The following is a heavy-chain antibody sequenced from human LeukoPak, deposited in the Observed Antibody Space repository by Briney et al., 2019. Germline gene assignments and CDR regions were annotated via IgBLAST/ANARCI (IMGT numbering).Heavy chain of an antibody. V-gene: IGHV3-30*02. CDR3: AKVRGVGATLPLSFDY. J-gene: IGHJ4*02. CDR2: IRYDGSNK. CDR1: GFTFSSYG. D-gene: IGHD1-26*01. Sequence: GGSLRLSCTASGFTFSSYGMHWVRQAPGKGLEWVAFIRYDGSNKYYADSVKGRFTISRDNSKNTLYLQMNSLKAEDTAVYYCAKVRGVGATLPLSFDYWGQGTLVTVSS.